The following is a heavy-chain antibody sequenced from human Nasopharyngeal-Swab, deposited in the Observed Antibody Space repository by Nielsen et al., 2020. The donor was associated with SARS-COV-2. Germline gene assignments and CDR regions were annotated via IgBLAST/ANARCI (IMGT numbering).Heavy chain of an antibody. Sequence: SETLSLTCTVSGGSISTSNYYWNWIRQPPGKGLEWIGSIHYSGSTYYHPSLKRRATISVDTSKNHFSLRLSSVTAADTAVYYCARPLNYYYYMDVWGKGTTVTVSS. V-gene: IGHV4-39*02. J-gene: IGHJ6*03. CDR1: GGSISTSNYY. CDR2: IHYSGST. CDR3: ARPLNYYYYMDV.